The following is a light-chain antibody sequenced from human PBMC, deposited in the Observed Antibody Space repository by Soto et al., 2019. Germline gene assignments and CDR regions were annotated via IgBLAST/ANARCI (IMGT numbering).Light chain of an antibody. CDR1: QSVCTY. V-gene: IGKV3-11*01. Sequence: EIVLTQSPATLSFSPGDRATLSCRASQSVCTYVNWFQQKPGQPPRLLIYAASTRVTGIPDRISGSGSGTDISLTISSLEPEDSAVYYCQQNSNLQGTFGQGTKVEIQ. CDR3: QQNSNLQGT. CDR2: AAS. J-gene: IGKJ1*01.